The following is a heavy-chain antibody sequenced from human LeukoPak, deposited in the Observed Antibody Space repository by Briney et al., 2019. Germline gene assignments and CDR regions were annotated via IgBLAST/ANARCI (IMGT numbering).Heavy chain of an antibody. J-gene: IGHJ6*02. CDR3: ARFRSRGSVFYYYGMDV. CDR1: GGTFSSYA. D-gene: IGHD3-10*01. V-gene: IGHV1-69*13. CDR2: IIPIFGTA. Sequence: SVKVSCKASGGTFSSYAISWVRQAPGQGLEWMGGIIPIFGTANYAQKFQGRVTITADESTSTAYMELSSLRSEDTAVYYCARFRSRGSVFYYYGMDVWGQGTTVTVSS.